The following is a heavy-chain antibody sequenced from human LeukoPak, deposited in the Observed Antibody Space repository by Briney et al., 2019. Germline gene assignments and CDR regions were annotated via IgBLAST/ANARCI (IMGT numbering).Heavy chain of an antibody. CDR2: IYYSGST. V-gene: IGHV4-59*12. D-gene: IGHD3-10*01. J-gene: IGHJ4*02. Sequence: SETLSLTCTVSGGSISSYYWSWIRQPPGKGLERIGYIYYSGSTNYNPSLKSRVTISVDTSKNQFSLKLSSVTAADTAVYYCARGRGEVLWFGELSPNHYFDYWGQGTLVTVSS. CDR3: ARGRGEVLWFGELSPNHYFDY. CDR1: GGSISSYY.